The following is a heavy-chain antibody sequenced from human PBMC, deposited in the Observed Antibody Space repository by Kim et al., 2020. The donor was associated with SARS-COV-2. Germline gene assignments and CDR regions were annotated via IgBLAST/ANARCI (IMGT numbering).Heavy chain of an antibody. CDR1: GFTFSSYS. CDR3: TRQYNNNWPTPFDY. CDR2: ISYDGSNE. J-gene: IGHJ4*02. Sequence: GGSLRLSCAASGFTFSSYSMHWVRQAPGKGLEWVAVISYDGSNEYYADSVKGRFTISRDSAKNTLYLQTSSLRVEDTAVYYCTRQYNNNWPTPFDYWGQG. D-gene: IGHD1-1*01. V-gene: IGHV3-30-3*01.